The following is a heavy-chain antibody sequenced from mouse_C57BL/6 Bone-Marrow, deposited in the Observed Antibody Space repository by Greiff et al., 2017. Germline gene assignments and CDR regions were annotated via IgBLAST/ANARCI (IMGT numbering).Heavy chain of an antibody. CDR1: GYTFTDYY. D-gene: IGHD1-1*01. J-gene: IGHJ4*01. Sequence: QVQLKQSGAELVRPGASVKLSCKASGYTFTDYYINWVKQRPGQGLEWIARIYPGSGNTYYNEKFKGKATLTAEKSSSTAYMQLSSLTSEDSAVYFCATIYYYGSLYYYAMDYWGQGTSVTVSS. CDR2: IYPGSGNT. CDR3: ATIYYYGSLYYYAMDY. V-gene: IGHV1-76*01.